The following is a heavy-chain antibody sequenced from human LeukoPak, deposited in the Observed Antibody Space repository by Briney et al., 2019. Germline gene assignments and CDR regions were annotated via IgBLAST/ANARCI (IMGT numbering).Heavy chain of an antibody. D-gene: IGHD6-13*01. CDR2: ISWNSGSI. V-gene: IGHV3-9*01. CDR3: ARGAYSSSWSYYYYYMDV. CDR1: GFTFDYYA. Sequence: GGSLRLSCAASGFTFDYYAMHWVRQAPGKGLEWVSGISWNSGSIGYADSVKGRFTISRDNAKNSLYLQMNSLRAEDTALYYCARGAYSSSWSYYYYYMDVWGKGTTVTISS. J-gene: IGHJ6*03.